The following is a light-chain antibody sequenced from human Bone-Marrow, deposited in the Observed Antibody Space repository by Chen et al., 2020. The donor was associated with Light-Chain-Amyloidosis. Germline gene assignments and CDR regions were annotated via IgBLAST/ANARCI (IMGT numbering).Light chain of an antibody. CDR3: QQSYGSPLT. CDR2: ATS. J-gene: IGKJ4*01. Sequence: DIQMTQSPSSLAASVGDRVTITCRASQSISSYLNWYQLKSGSAPKPLIYATSSLQSGVPPRFSGSGSGTDFTLTISSLQPEDFATYYCQQSYGSPLTFGGGTKVEI. V-gene: IGKV1-39*01. CDR1: QSISSY.